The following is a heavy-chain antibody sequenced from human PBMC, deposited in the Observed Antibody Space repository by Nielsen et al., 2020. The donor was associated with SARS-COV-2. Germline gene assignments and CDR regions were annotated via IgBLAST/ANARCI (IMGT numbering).Heavy chain of an antibody. CDR2: IYTDGST. J-gene: IGHJ4*02. Sequence: GESLKISCGASGFTISSSFMSWVRQAEGKGLDWVSVIYTDGSTSHADSVKGRFTISRDNSKNTLYLQMNSLRAEDTAVYYCARANGGSYYGALDYWGQGTLVTVSS. CDR3: ARANGGSYYGALDY. D-gene: IGHD1-26*01. V-gene: IGHV3-66*01. CDR1: GFTISSSF.